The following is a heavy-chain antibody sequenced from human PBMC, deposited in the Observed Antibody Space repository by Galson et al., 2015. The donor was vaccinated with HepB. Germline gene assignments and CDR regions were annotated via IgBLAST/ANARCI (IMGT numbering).Heavy chain of an antibody. CDR1: GFIFSDYY. D-gene: IGHD1-1*01. V-gene: IGHV3-11*01. CDR2: ISNSGSTI. Sequence: SLRLSCAASGFIFSDYYMSWIRQAPGKGLEWVSYISNSGSTIYYADSVKGRFTISRDNARNSLYLQMKSLRADDTAVYYCAREGWVRAGCFDDWGQGTRVTVPS. J-gene: IGHJ4*02. CDR3: AREGWVRAGCFDD.